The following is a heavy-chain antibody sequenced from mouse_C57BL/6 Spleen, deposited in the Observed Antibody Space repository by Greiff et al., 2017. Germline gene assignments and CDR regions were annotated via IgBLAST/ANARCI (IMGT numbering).Heavy chain of an antibody. CDR2: INPNNGGT. J-gene: IGHJ3*01. CDR1: GYTFTDYN. Sequence: VQLKESGPELVKPGASVKMSCKASGYTFTDYNMHWVKQSHGKGLEWIGYINPNNGGTSYNQKFKGKATLTVNKSTSTAYMELRSLPSEESAVYYCARWLVRFAYWGQGTMVTVSA. D-gene: IGHD2-2*01. V-gene: IGHV1-22*01. CDR3: ARWLVRFAY.